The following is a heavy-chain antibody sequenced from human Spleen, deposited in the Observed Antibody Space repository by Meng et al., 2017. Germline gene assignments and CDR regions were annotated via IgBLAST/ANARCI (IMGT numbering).Heavy chain of an antibody. Sequence: ASVKVSCKASGYTFTDYSIHWVRQAPGQGLEWMGRINPTNGDTNYAQKFQARVTMTRDTSITTAYMQLTSLRSDDTAIYYCALRVVPSATSSLWGQGTRVTVSS. D-gene: IGHD2-2*01. CDR2: INPTNGDT. J-gene: IGHJ4*02. CDR1: GYTFTDYS. CDR3: ALRVVPSATSSL. V-gene: IGHV1-2*06.